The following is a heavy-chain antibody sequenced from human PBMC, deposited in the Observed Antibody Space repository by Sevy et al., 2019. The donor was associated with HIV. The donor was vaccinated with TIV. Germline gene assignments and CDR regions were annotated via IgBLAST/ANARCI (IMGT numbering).Heavy chain of an antibody. V-gene: IGHV4-4*07. D-gene: IGHD6-13*01. Sequence: SETLSLTCTVSGGSISSYYWSWIRQPAGKGLEWIGRIYTSGSTNYNPSLKSRVTMSVDTSKNQFSLKRSSVTAADTAVYYCARDGGIAAAGTADYYYGMDVWGQGTTVTVSS. CDR1: GGSISSYY. J-gene: IGHJ6*02. CDR3: ARDGGIAAAGTADYYYGMDV. CDR2: IYTSGST.